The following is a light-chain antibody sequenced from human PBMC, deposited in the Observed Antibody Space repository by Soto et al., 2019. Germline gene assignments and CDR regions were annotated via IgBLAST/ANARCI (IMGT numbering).Light chain of an antibody. CDR3: SSYTSSSTLV. Sequence: QSALTQPASVSGSPGQSITISCTGTSSDVGGYNYVSWYQQHPGKAPKLMIYDVSNRPSGVSNRFSGSKSGNTASLTISGLQAEAEADYYCSSYTSSSTLVFGGGTNLTVL. V-gene: IGLV2-14*01. CDR1: SSDVGGYNY. J-gene: IGLJ2*01. CDR2: DVS.